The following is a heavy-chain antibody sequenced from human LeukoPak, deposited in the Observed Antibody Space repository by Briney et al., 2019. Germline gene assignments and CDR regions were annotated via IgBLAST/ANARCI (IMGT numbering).Heavy chain of an antibody. D-gene: IGHD2-15*01. CDR3: ARLGYCSGGSCYSQAFDI. V-gene: IGHV3-53*01. CDR2: IYSGGST. J-gene: IGHJ3*02. CDR1: GFTVSSNY. Sequence: GASLRLSCAASGFTVSSNYMSWVRQAPGKGLEWVSAIYSGGSTYYADSVKGRFTISRDNSKNTLYLQMNSLRAEDTAVYYCARLGYCSGGSCYSQAFDIWGQGTMVTVSS.